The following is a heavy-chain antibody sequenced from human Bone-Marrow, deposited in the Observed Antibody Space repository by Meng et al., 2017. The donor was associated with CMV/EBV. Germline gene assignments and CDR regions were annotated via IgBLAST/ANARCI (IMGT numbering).Heavy chain of an antibody. CDR2: ISGRGGTA. CDR3: AKARYSGYDYAEFDY. V-gene: IGHV3-23*01. D-gene: IGHD5-12*01. CDR1: GFPFSSHA. J-gene: IGHJ4*02. Sequence: GFPFSSHAMRWVRQAPGKGPEWVSTISGRGGTAYHAASVRGRFTISRDNSKNTLCLHMHSLRAEDTAVYYCAKARYSGYDYAEFDYWGQGTLVTVSS.